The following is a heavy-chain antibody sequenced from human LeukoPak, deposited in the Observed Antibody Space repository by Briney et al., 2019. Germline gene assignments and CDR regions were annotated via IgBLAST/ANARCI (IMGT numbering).Heavy chain of an antibody. V-gene: IGHV3-21*01. CDR1: GFTFSNYD. Sequence: GGSLRLSCTAWGFTFSNYDMHWVRQAPGKGLEWVSAITIGGSYIYYADSVKGRFTISRDNAENSLYLQMNSLRAEDTAVYFCARGEEKATINALDSWGQGTLVTVSS. J-gene: IGHJ4*02. D-gene: IGHD5-24*01. CDR2: ITIGGSYI. CDR3: ARGEEKATINALDS.